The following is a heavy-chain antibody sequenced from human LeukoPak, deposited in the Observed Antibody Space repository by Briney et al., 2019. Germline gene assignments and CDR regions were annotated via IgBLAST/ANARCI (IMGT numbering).Heavy chain of an antibody. CDR1: GFTFSDYY. V-gene: IGHV3-11*06. D-gene: IGHD6-13*01. J-gene: IGHJ6*02. CDR3: ARDQSSSWSVGYYYYGMDV. Sequence: GGSLRLSCAASGFTFSDYYMSWIRQAPGKGLEWVSSISSSSSYIYYADSVKGRFTISRDNAKNSLYLQMNSLRAEDTAVYYCARDQSSSWSVGYYYYGMDVWGQGTTVTVS. CDR2: ISSSSSYI.